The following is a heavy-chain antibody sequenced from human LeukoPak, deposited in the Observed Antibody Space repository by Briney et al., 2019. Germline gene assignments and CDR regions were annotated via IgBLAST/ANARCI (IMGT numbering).Heavy chain of an antibody. CDR3: ARGTDWNDGARFDY. CDR2: ISTSSSYI. CDR1: GFTFSSYS. Sequence: GGSLRLSCAASGFTFSSYSMNWVRQAPGKGLEWVSSISTSSSYIYYADSVKGRFTISRDNAKNSLYLQMNSLRAEDTAVYYRARGTDWNDGARFDYWGQGTLVTVSS. V-gene: IGHV3-21*01. D-gene: IGHD1-1*01. J-gene: IGHJ4*02.